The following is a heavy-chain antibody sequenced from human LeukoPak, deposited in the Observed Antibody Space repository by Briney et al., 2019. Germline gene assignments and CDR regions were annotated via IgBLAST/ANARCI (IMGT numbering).Heavy chain of an antibody. D-gene: IGHD3-16*02. V-gene: IGHV5-51*01. CDR1: GYSFTSYW. CDR2: IYPGDSDT. J-gene: IGHJ6*02. CDR3: ARHLPYDYVWGSYRYYYYGMDV. Sequence: GESLKISCKGSGYSFTSYWIGWVRQMPGKGLEWMGIIYPGDSDTRYSPSFQGQVTISADKSISTAYLQWSSLKASDTAMYYCARHLPYDYVWGSYRYYYYGMDVWGQGTTVTVSS.